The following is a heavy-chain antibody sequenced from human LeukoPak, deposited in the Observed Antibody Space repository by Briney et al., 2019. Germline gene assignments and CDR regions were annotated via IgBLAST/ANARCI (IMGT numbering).Heavy chain of an antibody. CDR2: TYYRSKWSN. V-gene: IGHV6-1*01. Sequence: PSQTLSLTCAISGDSVSSKSVTWNWIRQSPSRGLEWLGRTYYRSKWSNDYAVSVRSRIIVNPDTSKNQFSLKLNSVTPEDTAIYFCARAVGGTLDSWGQGTLVTVSS. J-gene: IGHJ4*02. D-gene: IGHD1-26*01. CDR1: GDSVSSKSVT. CDR3: ARAVGGTLDS.